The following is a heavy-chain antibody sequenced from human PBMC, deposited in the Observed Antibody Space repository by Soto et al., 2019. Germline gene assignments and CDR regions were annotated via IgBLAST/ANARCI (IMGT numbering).Heavy chain of an antibody. J-gene: IGHJ2*01. Sequence: QVQLQQWGAGLLKPSETLSLTCAVYGGSFSGYYWSWIRQPPGKGLEWIGEINHSGSTNYNPSLKSRVTISVDTSTNQFSLKLSAVTAADTAVYYCARTPRSIAARRRWYFDLWGRGTLVTVSS. CDR3: ARTPRSIAARRRWYFDL. V-gene: IGHV4-34*01. D-gene: IGHD6-6*01. CDR2: INHSGST. CDR1: GGSFSGYY.